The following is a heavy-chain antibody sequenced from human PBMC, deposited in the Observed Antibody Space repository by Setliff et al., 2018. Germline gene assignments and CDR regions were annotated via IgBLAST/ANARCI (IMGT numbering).Heavy chain of an antibody. CDR2: VSFFGSA. CDR3: ARDPGVHSGTWCLDS. J-gene: IGHJ4*02. CDR1: GVSFSSTTFY. D-gene: IGHD2-8*01. Sequence: SETLSLTCNVSGVSFSSTTFYWAWIRQSPGKGLEWIGSVSFFGSAYYNPSLQSRGAISLDTSRNQFSLELSSVTAADTAAYYCARDPGVHSGTWCLDSWGQGTQVTVS. V-gene: IGHV4-39*07.